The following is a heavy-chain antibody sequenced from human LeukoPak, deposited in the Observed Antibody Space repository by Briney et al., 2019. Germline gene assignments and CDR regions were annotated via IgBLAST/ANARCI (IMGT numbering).Heavy chain of an antibody. V-gene: IGHV3-23*01. J-gene: IGHJ4*02. CDR1: GFTFSNFP. CDR3: ARGWGGYSSYPPDY. D-gene: IGHD5-12*01. Sequence: GGSLRLSCAASGFTFSNFPMTWVRQAPGKGLEAFSSISGSGGDTYYKDSVKGRFTISRDNSKNTLYLQMNSLRVEDTAIYYCARGWGGYSSYPPDYWGQGTLVTVSS. CDR2: ISGSGGDT.